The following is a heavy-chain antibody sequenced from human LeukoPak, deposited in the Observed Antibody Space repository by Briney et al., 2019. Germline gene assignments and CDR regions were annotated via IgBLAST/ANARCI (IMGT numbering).Heavy chain of an antibody. CDR3: ARATLGN. Sequence: GGSLRLSCAASGFSVSSNYISWVRQAPGRGLEWVSVIYSGGSTKYADSVKARFAISRDNSKNTVYLQMNSLRAEDTAVYYCARATLGNWGQGTLVTVSS. V-gene: IGHV3-53*01. CDR2: IYSGGST. CDR1: GFSVSSNY. J-gene: IGHJ4*02.